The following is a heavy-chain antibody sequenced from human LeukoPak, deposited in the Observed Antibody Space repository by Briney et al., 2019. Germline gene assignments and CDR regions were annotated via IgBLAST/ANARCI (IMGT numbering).Heavy chain of an antibody. CDR2: ISYDGSNK. CDR1: GFTFSSYA. D-gene: IGHD6-13*01. CDR3: AKLVRSGRSWSGGLDY. V-gene: IGHV3-30*04. J-gene: IGHJ4*02. Sequence: GRSLRLSCAASGFTFSSYAMHWVRQAPGKGLEWVAVISYDGSNKYYADSVKGRFTISRDNSKNTLYLQMNSLRAEDTAVYYCAKLVRSGRSWSGGLDYWGQGTLVTVSS.